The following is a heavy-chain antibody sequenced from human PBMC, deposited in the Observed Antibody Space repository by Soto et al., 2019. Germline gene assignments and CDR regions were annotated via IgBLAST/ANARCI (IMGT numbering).Heavy chain of an antibody. CDR3: ARGRDGYNYIDY. CDR2: INPNSGGT. V-gene: IGHV1-2*04. J-gene: IGHJ4*02. Sequence: ASVKVSCKASGYTFTGYYMHWVRQAPGQGLERMGWINPNSGGTNYAQKFQGWVTMTRDTSISTAYMELSRLRSDDTAVYYCARGRDGYNYIDYWGQGTLVTVSS. D-gene: IGHD5-12*01. CDR1: GYTFTGYY.